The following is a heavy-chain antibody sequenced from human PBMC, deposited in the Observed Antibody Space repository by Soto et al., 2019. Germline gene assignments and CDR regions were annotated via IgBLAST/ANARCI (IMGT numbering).Heavy chain of an antibody. Sequence: EVQLLESGGGLLQPGGSLRLSCAASGFTFSSYAMSWVRQAPGKGLEWVSAISGSGGSTYYADSVKCRFTISRDNSKITLYVKLNSLRSEETAVYYCARGYCSGGSCYYFAYWGQGPLVTVSS. D-gene: IGHD2-15*01. CDR1: GFTFSSYA. J-gene: IGHJ4*02. CDR3: ARGYCSGGSCYYFAY. V-gene: IGHV3-23*01. CDR2: ISGSGGST.